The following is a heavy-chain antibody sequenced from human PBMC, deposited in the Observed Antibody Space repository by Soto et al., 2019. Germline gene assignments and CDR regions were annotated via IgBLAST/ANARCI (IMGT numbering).Heavy chain of an antibody. CDR2: IYYSGST. D-gene: IGHD2-21*02. CDR1: GGSISSGGYY. V-gene: IGHV4-31*03. CDR3: ARDERAYCGGDCYSWWFDP. J-gene: IGHJ5*02. Sequence: QVQLQESGPGLVKPSQTLSLTCTVSGGSISSGGYYWSWIRQHPGKGLEWIGYIYYSGSTYYNPSLKSRVTISVDPSKNQFSLKLSSVTAADTAVYYCARDERAYCGGDCYSWWFDPWGQGTLVTVSS.